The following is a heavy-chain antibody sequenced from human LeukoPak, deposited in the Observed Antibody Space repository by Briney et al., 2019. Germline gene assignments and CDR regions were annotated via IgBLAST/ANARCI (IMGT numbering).Heavy chain of an antibody. Sequence: SETLSLTCTVSGDSFRSHYWTWMRQPPGKGLEWIGYISYRGSTNYNPSLKSRLTISIDTSKNQFSLRLSSVTAADTAVYYCARDLVTVTKGFDIWGQGTMVSVSS. D-gene: IGHD4-17*01. CDR3: ARDLVTVTKGFDI. J-gene: IGHJ3*02. V-gene: IGHV4-59*11. CDR1: GDSFRSHY. CDR2: ISYRGST.